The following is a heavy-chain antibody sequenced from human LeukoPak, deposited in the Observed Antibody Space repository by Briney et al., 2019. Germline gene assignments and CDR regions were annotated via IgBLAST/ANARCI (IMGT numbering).Heavy chain of an antibody. V-gene: IGHV1-18*01. CDR3: ARVGYSSSSDIRDFGY. D-gene: IGHD6-6*01. CDR2: ISAYNGNT. CDR1: GGTFSSYA. Sequence: ASVKVSCKASGGTFSSYAISWVRQAPGQGLEWMGWISAYNGNTNYAQTLQGRVTMTTDTSTSTAYMELRSLRSDDTAVYYCARVGYSSSSDIRDFGYWGQGAIVTVA. J-gene: IGHJ4*02.